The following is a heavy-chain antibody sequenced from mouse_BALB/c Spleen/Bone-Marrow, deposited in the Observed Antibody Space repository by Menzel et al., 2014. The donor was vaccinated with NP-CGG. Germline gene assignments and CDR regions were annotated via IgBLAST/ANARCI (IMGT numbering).Heavy chain of an antibody. CDR2: INPNNGGT. CDR1: GYTFTEYT. CDR3: ARGWLLRHYFDY. J-gene: IGHJ2*01. V-gene: IGHV1-18*01. D-gene: IGHD2-3*01. Sequence: VQLQQSGPELVKPGASVKISCKTSGYTFTEYTMHWVKRSHVKSLEWIGGINPNNGGTSYNQKFKDKATWAVDKSSSTAYMELRSLTSEDSAVYYCARGWLLRHYFDYWGQGTTLTVSS.